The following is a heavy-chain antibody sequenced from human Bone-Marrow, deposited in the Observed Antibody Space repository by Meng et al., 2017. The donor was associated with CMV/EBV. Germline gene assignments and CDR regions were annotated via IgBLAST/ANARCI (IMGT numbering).Heavy chain of an antibody. Sequence: GYTFTGYYMNWVRQAPGQGLEWMGWINPNSGGTNYAQKFQGRVTMTRDTSISTAYMELSRLRSDDTAVYYCARDPTNYDFWSGYFDYWGQGTLVTVSS. V-gene: IGHV1-2*02. CDR3: ARDPTNYDFWSGYFDY. D-gene: IGHD3-3*01. CDR1: GYTFTGYY. CDR2: INPNSGGT. J-gene: IGHJ4*02.